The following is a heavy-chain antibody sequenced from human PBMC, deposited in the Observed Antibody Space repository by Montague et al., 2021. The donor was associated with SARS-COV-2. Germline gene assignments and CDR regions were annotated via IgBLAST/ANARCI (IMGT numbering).Heavy chain of an antibody. V-gene: IGHV4-59*13. CDR3: ERGSGWMGNAFDI. D-gene: IGHD6-19*01. Sequence: SETLSLTCTVSGGSISSNYWYWSRQRPGKGLELNGYICNSGSTNXNPSLKGRGTISVYTSKNQFSLKLSSVTAADTAGYYCERGSGWMGNAFDIWGQGTMVTVSS. J-gene: IGHJ3*02. CDR2: ICNSGST. CDR1: GGSISSNY.